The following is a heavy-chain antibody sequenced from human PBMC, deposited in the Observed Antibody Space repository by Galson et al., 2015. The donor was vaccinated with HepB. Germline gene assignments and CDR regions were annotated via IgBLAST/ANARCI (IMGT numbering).Heavy chain of an antibody. Sequence: CAISGDSVSSNSAAWNWIRQSPSRGLEWLGRTYYRSKWYNDYAVSVESRITINPDTSKNQFSLQLNSVTPEDTAVYYCAREGYSSGWYLFYDYWGQGTLVTVSS. D-gene: IGHD6-19*01. CDR3: AREGYSSGWYLFYDY. CDR2: TYYRSKWYN. CDR1: GDSVSSNSAA. V-gene: IGHV6-1*01. J-gene: IGHJ4*02.